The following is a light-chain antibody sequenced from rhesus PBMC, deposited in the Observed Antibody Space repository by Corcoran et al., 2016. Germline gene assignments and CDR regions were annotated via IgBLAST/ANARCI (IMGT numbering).Light chain of an antibody. Sequence: DIVMTQTPLSLPVTPGEPASISCRSSQSLLDSDGYTHLHWYLQKPGQSQQLLTYLGSNRASGVPDRFSGSGSGTDFTLKIRRVEAEDVGIYYCMQTLQTPHFGPGTKLDIK. CDR3: MQTLQTPH. V-gene: IGKV2-78*01. J-gene: IGKJ3*01. CDR2: LGS. CDR1: QSLLDSDGYTH.